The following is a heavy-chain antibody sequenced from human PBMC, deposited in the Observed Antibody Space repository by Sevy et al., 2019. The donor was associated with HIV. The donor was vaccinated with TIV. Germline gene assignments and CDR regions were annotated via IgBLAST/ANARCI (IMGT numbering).Heavy chain of an antibody. Sequence: ASVKVSCKVSGYTLTEFSMHWVRQAPGKGLEWMGTFDPEDGETIYAQKFQGRVTMTEDTSTDTAYMELSSLRSEDTAVYYCATTKDYYASSGYPFDYWGQGTLVTVSS. CDR1: GYTLTEFS. D-gene: IGHD3-22*01. V-gene: IGHV1-24*01. CDR2: FDPEDGET. J-gene: IGHJ4*02. CDR3: ATTKDYYASSGYPFDY.